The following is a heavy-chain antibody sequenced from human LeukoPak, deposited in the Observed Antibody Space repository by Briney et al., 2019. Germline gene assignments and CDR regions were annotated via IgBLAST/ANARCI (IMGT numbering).Heavy chain of an antibody. J-gene: IGHJ5*02. Sequence: ASVKVSCKASGYTFTGYYMHWVRQAPGQGLEWMGWINPNSGGTNYAQKFQGRVTMTRDTSISTAYMELSRLRSDDTAVYYCARVGIVVVVAAENWFDPWGQGNLVTVSS. D-gene: IGHD2-15*01. V-gene: IGHV1-2*02. CDR3: ARVGIVVVVAAENWFDP. CDR2: INPNSGGT. CDR1: GYTFTGYY.